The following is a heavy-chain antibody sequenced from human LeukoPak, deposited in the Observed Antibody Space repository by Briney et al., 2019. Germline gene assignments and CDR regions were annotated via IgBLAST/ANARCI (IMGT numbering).Heavy chain of an antibody. CDR2: ISDSGSKT. J-gene: IGHJ4*02. V-gene: IGHV3-23*01. CDR3: AKGMARSEYCMGDKCYPESTYFDY. Sequence: GGSLRLSCDGSGFTFSSNPMGWVRQAPGKGLEWVSRISDSGSKTYYADSVKGRFTISRDNSKNTLYLQMNSLRAEDTARYYCAKGMARSEYCMGDKCYPESTYFDYWGQGTLVTVSS. CDR1: GFTFSSNP. D-gene: IGHD6-6*01.